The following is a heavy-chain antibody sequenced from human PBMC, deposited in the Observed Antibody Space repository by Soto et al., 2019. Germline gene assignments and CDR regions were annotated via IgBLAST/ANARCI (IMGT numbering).Heavy chain of an antibody. V-gene: IGHV3-73*01. D-gene: IGHD6-25*01. CDR3: TRLVDSSADAFDI. CDR1: GFTFSGSA. CDR2: IRSKANSYAT. Sequence: GGSLRLSCAASGFTFSGSAMHWVRQASGKGLEWVGRIRSKANSYATAYAASVKGRFTISRDDSKNTAYLQMNSLTTEDTAVYYCTRLVDSSADAFDIWGQGTMVTVSS. J-gene: IGHJ3*02.